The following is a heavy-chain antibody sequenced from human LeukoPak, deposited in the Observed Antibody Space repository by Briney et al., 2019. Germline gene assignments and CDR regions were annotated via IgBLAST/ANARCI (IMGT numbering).Heavy chain of an antibody. D-gene: IGHD5-18*01. Sequence: PSETLSLTCTVSGGSISSYYWSWIRQPPGKGLEWIGCIYYSGSTNYNPSLKSRVTISVDTSKNQFSLKLSSVTAADTAVYYCARQRRLWSNDAFDIWGQGTMVTVSS. V-gene: IGHV4-59*08. CDR1: GGSISSYY. CDR2: IYYSGST. CDR3: ARQRRLWSNDAFDI. J-gene: IGHJ3*02.